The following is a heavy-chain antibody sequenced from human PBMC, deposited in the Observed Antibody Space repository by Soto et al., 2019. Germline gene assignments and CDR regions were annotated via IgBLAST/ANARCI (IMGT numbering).Heavy chain of an antibody. CDR2: IYYSGST. CDR1: GGSISSSSYY. V-gene: IGHV4-39*02. D-gene: IGHD1-1*01. Sequence: SETLSLTCTVSGGSISSSSYYWGWIRQPPGKGLEWIGSIYYSGSTHYNPSLKSRVTISVDTPKNQFSLKLSSVTAADSAIYYCAREDRDDNRGPGNWGQGTLVTVSS. J-gene: IGHJ1*01. CDR3: AREDRDDNRGPGN.